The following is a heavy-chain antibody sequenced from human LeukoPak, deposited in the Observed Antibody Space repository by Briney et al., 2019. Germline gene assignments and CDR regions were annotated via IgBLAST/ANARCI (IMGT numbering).Heavy chain of an antibody. CDR3: ARGEWDLLFDY. V-gene: IGHV4-59*01. CDR2: IFYSGST. D-gene: IGHD1-26*01. Sequence: SEALSLTCTVSGGSISGYYWSWIRQPPGKGLEWIGYIFYSGSTNYNPSLKSRVTISVDTSKNQFSLKLSSVTAADTAVYYCARGEWDLLFDYWGQGTLVTVSS. J-gene: IGHJ4*02. CDR1: GGSISGYY.